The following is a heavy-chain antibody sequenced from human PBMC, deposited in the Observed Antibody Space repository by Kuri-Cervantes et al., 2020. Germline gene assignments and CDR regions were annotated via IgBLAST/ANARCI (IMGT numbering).Heavy chain of an antibody. D-gene: IGHD5/OR15-5a*01. CDR3: AKDLSSNFDAFDI. Sequence: GESLKISCEASGFTFSSYGLHWVRQAPGKGLEWVAVIWYDGSNKYYADSVKGRFTISRDNSKNTLYLQMNSLRAEDTAVYYCAKDLSSNFDAFDIWGQGTMVTVSS. V-gene: IGHV3-30*02. J-gene: IGHJ3*02. CDR2: IWYDGSNK. CDR1: GFTFSSYG.